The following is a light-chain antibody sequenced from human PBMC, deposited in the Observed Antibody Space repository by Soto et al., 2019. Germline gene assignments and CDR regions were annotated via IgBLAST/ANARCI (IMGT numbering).Light chain of an antibody. CDR2: DAS. CDR1: QDISNY. CDR3: QQYDNLPPV. Sequence: DIQMTRSPSSLSASVGDRVTITCQASQDISNYLNWYQQKPGKAPKLLIYDASNLETGVPSRFSGSGSGTDFTFTISSLQPEDIATYYCQQYDNLPPVFGPGTKVDIK. J-gene: IGKJ3*01. V-gene: IGKV1-33*01.